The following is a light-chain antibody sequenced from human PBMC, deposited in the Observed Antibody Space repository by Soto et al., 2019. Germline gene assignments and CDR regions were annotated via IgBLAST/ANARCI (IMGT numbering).Light chain of an antibody. CDR3: TSYAGSSNV. Sequence: QSVLTQPPSASGSPGQSVAISCTGTSSDVGGYNYVSWYQQHPGKAPKLMIYEVNKRPSGVPDRFSGSKSGNTASLTVSGLQDEDADYYYCTSYAGSSNVFGTGTKLTVL. V-gene: IGLV2-8*01. J-gene: IGLJ1*01. CDR2: EVN. CDR1: SSDVGGYNY.